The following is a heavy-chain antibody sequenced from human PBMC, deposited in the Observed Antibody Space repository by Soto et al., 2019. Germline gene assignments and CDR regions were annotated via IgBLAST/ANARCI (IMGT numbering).Heavy chain of an antibody. CDR3: ASLMYYDFWSGYSG. Sequence: QVQLVQSGAKVKKPGSSVKVSCKASGGTFSTYTISWVRQAPGQGLEWMGGIIPMFGTANYAQKFQGRVTITADESTSTAYMELSSLRSEDTAVYYCASLMYYDFWSGYSGWGQGTLVTVSS. J-gene: IGHJ4*02. D-gene: IGHD3-3*01. CDR2: IIPMFGTA. CDR1: GGTFSTYT. V-gene: IGHV1-69*01.